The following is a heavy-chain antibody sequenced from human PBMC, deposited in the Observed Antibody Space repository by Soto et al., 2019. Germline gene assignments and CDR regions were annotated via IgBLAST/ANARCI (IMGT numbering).Heavy chain of an antibody. CDR2: ISSSSSYI. Sequence: GGSLRLSCAASGFTFSSYSMNWVRQAPGKGLEWVSSISSSSSYIYYADSVKGRFTISRDNAKNSLYLQMNSLRAEDTAVYYCARDAALYYDILTGYYTDFDYWGQGTLVTVSS. J-gene: IGHJ4*02. D-gene: IGHD3-9*01. V-gene: IGHV3-21*01. CDR1: GFTFSSYS. CDR3: ARDAALYYDILTGYYTDFDY.